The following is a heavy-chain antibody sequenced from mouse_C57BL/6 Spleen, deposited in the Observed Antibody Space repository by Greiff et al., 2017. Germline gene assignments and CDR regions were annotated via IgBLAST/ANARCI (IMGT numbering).Heavy chain of an antibody. Sequence: EVQLQQSGPELVKPGASVKISCKASGYTFTDYYMNWVKQSHGKSLEWIGDINPNNGGTSYNQKFKGKATLTVDKSSSTAYMELRSLTSEDSAVYYCARFHYYAMDYWGQGTSVTVSS. V-gene: IGHV1-26*01. J-gene: IGHJ4*01. CDR3: ARFHYYAMDY. CDR1: GYTFTDYY. CDR2: INPNNGGT.